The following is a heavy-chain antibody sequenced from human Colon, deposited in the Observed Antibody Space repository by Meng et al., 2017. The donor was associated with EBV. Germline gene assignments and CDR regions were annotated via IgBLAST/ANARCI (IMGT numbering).Heavy chain of an antibody. J-gene: IGHJ4*02. CDR2: IHGGSP. CDR1: GGSMSSGNYY. D-gene: IGHD2-8*02. Sequence: QVQLQESGPGLVEPSQTLSLTCTVSGGSMSSGNYYWSWIRQPPGKGLEWIGYIHGGSPSYNPSLKSRVTISIDTSKNQLSLMLSSVTAADTAVYYCARRPTGIDYWGQGTLVTVSS. V-gene: IGHV4-30-4*01. CDR3: ARRPTGIDY.